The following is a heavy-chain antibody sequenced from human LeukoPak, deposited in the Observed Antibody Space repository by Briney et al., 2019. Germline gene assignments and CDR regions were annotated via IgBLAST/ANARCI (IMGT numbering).Heavy chain of an antibody. D-gene: IGHD3-10*01. Sequence: TSETLSLTCAVYGGSFSGYYWSWIRQPPGKGLEWIGRIYTSGSTNYNPSLKSRVTISVDTSKNQFSLKLSSVTAADTAVYYCARDGGFGELLWYWGQGTLVTVSS. V-gene: IGHV4-4*08. CDR1: GGSFSGYY. J-gene: IGHJ4*02. CDR3: ARDGGFGELLWY. CDR2: IYTSGST.